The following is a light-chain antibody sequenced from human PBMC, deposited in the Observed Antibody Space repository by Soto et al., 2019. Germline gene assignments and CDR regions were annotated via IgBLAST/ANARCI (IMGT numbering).Light chain of an antibody. CDR3: QQYGSYPRT. CDR2: KAS. J-gene: IGKJ1*01. Sequence: DIQMTQSPSTLSASVGDRVTITCRASQSFSDWLAWYQQKPGKAPKVLIYKASNLESGVPSRFSGSGSGTEFTLTISSLQPDDFATYFCQQYGSYPRTFGQGTRVEIK. CDR1: QSFSDW. V-gene: IGKV1-5*03.